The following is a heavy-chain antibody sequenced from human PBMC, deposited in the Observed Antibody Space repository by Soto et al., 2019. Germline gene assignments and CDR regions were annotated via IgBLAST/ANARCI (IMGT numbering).Heavy chain of an antibody. CDR1: GFTFSSYA. CDR3: ARVGGITGTTFDY. J-gene: IGHJ4*02. D-gene: IGHD1-7*01. Sequence: QVQLVESGGGVVQPGRSLRLSCAASGFTFSSYAMHWVRQAPGKGLEWIGYIHSSGSTNYNPSLKSRVTISIDTSKNQFSLEVSSVTAADTAVYFCARVGGITGTTFDYWGQGSLVTVSS. CDR2: IHSSGST. V-gene: IGHV4-59*01.